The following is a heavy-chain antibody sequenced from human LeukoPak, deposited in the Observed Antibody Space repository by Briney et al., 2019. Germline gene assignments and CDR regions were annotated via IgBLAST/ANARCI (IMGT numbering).Heavy chain of an antibody. V-gene: IGHV3-33*06. Sequence: GRSLGLSCAASGFTFSSYGMHWVRQAPGKGLEWVAVIWYDGSNKYYADSVKGRFTISRDNSRNTLYLQMNSLRAEDTAVYYCAKTLKPYYYDSSGDFDYWGQGTLVTVSS. CDR3: AKTLKPYYYDSSGDFDY. CDR1: GFTFSSYG. D-gene: IGHD3-22*01. J-gene: IGHJ4*02. CDR2: IWYDGSNK.